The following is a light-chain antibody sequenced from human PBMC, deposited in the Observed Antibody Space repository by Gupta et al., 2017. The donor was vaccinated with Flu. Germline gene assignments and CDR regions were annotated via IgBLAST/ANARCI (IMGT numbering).Light chain of an antibody. CDR3: QQADSFPYT. Sequence: DIQMTQSPSSVSASVGDRVTITCRASQDVSVWLAWYQQKPGKAPKLLIYAASSFQSGVPSRFSGSGSGTDFTLTISNLQPEDFATYYCQQADSFPYTFGQGTKLEIK. J-gene: IGKJ2*01. CDR2: AAS. V-gene: IGKV1D-12*01. CDR1: QDVSVW.